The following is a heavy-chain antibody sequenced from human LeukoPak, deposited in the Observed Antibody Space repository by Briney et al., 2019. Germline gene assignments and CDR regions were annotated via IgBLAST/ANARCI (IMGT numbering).Heavy chain of an antibody. CDR1: GFTFDDYG. CDR3: ARGPRVRGVIKGWFDP. CDR2: INWNGGST. J-gene: IGHJ5*02. Sequence: GGSLRLSCAASGFTFDDYGMSWVRQAPGKGLEWVSGINWNGGSTGYADSVKGRLTISRDNAKNSLYLQMNSLRAEDTAVYYCARGPRVRGVIKGWFDPWGQGALVTVSS. V-gene: IGHV3-20*04. D-gene: IGHD3-10*01.